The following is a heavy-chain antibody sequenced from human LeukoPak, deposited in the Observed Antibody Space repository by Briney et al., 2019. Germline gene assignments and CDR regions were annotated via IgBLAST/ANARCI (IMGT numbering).Heavy chain of an antibody. J-gene: IGHJ5*02. CDR2: IRSKAYGGTT. D-gene: IGHD6-13*01. CDR1: GFTFGDYA. Sequence: GGSLRLSCTASGFTFGDYAMSWFRQAPGKGLEWVGFIRSKAYGGTTEYAASVKGRFTISRDDSKSIAYLQMNSLKTEDTAVYYCTRGGHSSSWFRVGGNWFDPWGQGTLVTVSS. CDR3: TRGGHSSSWFRVGGNWFDP. V-gene: IGHV3-49*03.